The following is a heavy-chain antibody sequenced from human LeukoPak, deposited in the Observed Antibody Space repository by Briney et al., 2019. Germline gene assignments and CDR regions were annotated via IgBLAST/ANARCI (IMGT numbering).Heavy chain of an antibody. CDR3: ARFLGVWGGGGDAFDI. V-gene: IGHV3-66*01. Sequence: PGGSLRLSCAASGFTVSSNYMSWVRQAPGKGLEWVSVIYSGGSTYYADSVKGRFTISRDNSKNTLYLQMNSLRAEDTAVYYCARFLGVWGGGGDAFDIWGQGTMVTVSS. CDR1: GFTVSSNY. CDR2: IYSGGST. D-gene: IGHD2-8*02. J-gene: IGHJ3*02.